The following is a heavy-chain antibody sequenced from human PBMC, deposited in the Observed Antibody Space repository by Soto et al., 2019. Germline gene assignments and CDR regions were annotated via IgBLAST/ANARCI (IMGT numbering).Heavy chain of an antibody. J-gene: IGHJ4*02. D-gene: IGHD6-6*01. CDR3: ASSIADASFAY. CDR2: INVGNDKT. V-gene: IGHV1-3*01. CDR1: GDPLTSYA. Sequence: ASVKVSCKASGDPLTSYAMQWVRQAPGQRLEWMGTINVGNDKTKYSQKFQGRVTITRDTSASTAYIEMRSLRSEDTALYYCASSIADASFAYWGQGALVTVSS.